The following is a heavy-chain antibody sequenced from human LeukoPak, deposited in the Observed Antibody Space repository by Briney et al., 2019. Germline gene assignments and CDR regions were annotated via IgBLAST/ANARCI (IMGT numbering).Heavy chain of an antibody. CDR1: GGSISSYY. D-gene: IGHD3-22*01. J-gene: IGHJ4*02. CDR2: IYYSGST. Sequence: SETLSLTCTVSGGSISSYYWSWIRQPPGKGLEWIGYIYYSGSTNYNPSLKSRVTISVDTSKNQFSLKLCSVTAADTAVYYCARGMGYYDSSVFILGYWGQGTLVTVSS. CDR3: ARGMGYYDSSVFILGY. V-gene: IGHV4-59*01.